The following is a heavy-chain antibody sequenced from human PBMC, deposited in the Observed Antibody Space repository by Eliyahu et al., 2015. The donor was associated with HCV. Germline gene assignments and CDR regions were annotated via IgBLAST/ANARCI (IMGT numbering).Heavy chain of an antibody. D-gene: IGHD4-11*01. CDR2: ISGSGGTT. Sequence: EVQLMESGGGLVKPGGSLRLSCAASGFPFXSYAMXXXRQXPGKGLXXVSVISGSGGTTYYADSVKGRFTFSRDNSKNTLYLQMNSLRAEDTAVYYCAKGPHSNYDYFDYWGRGTLVTVSS. CDR3: AKGPHSNYDYFDY. J-gene: IGHJ4*02. CDR1: GFPFXSYA. V-gene: IGHV3-23*01.